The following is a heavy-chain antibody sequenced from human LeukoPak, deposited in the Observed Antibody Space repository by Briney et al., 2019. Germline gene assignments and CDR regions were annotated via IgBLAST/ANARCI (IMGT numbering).Heavy chain of an antibody. V-gene: IGHV4-39*01. D-gene: IGHD3-16*01. Sequence: SETLSLTCSVSDGSISSSSHYWGWIRQSPGRGLEWIGSIFSNGNTFYNPSLKSRVTMSVDTSKNEFSLSLSSATAADTAVYYCARHPPFSYGDWFDPWGQGTLVTVSS. CDR2: IFSNGNT. CDR1: DGSISSSSHY. CDR3: ARHPPFSYGDWFDP. J-gene: IGHJ5*02.